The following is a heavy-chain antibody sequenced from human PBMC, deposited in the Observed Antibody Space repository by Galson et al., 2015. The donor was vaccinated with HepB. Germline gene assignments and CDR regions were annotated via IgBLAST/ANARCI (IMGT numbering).Heavy chain of an antibody. J-gene: IGHJ4*02. Sequence: SVKVSCKASGYTFIDYYVHWVRQAPGQGLEWMGSINPASGDTNYAQKFQGRVTMTRDTSISTAYMELNRLKSDDTAVFYCARAVRAAYYFDFWGQGTLVTVSS. CDR2: INPASGDT. CDR3: ARAVRAAYYFDF. V-gene: IGHV1-2*02. CDR1: GYTFIDYY.